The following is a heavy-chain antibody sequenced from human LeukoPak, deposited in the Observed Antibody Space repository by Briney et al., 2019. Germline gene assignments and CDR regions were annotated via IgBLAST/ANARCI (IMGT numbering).Heavy chain of an antibody. CDR1: GGTFSSYA. D-gene: IGHD3-3*01. J-gene: IGHJ4*02. V-gene: IGHV1-69*04. Sequence: SVKVSCKASGGTFSSYAISWVRQAPGQGLEWMGRIIPILGIANYAQKFQGRVTITADKSTSTAYMELSSLRSDDTAVYYCARVFGQQSFFDYWGQGTLVTVSS. CDR3: ARVFGQQSFFDY. CDR2: IIPILGIA.